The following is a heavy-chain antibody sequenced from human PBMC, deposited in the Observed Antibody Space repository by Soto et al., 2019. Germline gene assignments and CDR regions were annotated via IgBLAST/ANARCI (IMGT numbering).Heavy chain of an antibody. J-gene: IGHJ5*02. CDR2: IYYSGST. D-gene: IGHD3-22*01. CDR3: ARVSLYYYDSSGYYYLRWFDP. V-gene: IGHV4-59*12. CDR1: GGSISSYY. Sequence: SETLSLTCTVSGGSISSYYWSWIRQPPGKGLEWIGYIYYSGSTNYNPSLKSRVTISVDTSKNQFSLKLSSVAAADTAVYYCARVSLYYYDSSGYYYLRWFDPWGQGTLVTVSS.